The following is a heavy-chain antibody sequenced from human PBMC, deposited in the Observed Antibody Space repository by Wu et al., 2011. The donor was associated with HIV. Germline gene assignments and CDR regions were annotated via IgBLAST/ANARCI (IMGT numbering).Heavy chain of an antibody. CDR1: GYTFTNYA. CDR2: ISGYNGDT. V-gene: IGHV1-18*01. Sequence: QVQLVQSGAEVKKPGASVKVSCKASGYTFTNYAISWVRQAPGQGLEWMGWISGYNGDTNYVQKLKGRVTMTTDTSTNTAYMELRSLTSDDTAVYFCARESIYRYCTGTTCYPDYWGQGTLVTVSS. J-gene: IGHJ4*01. CDR3: ARESIYRYCTGTTCYPDY. D-gene: IGHD2-2*01.